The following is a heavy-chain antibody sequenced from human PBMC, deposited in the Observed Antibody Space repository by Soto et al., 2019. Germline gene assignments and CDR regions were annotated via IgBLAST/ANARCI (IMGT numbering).Heavy chain of an antibody. Sequence: QVQLQESGPGLVKPSETLSLTCTVSGGSISSSYWRWIRHPPGKGLEWIGYIYYSGSTNYTPSLKSRVTISVDTSKNQFSLKRSSVTAADTAVYYCARSDGRYWGQGTLVTVSS. CDR3: ARSDGRY. CDR1: GGSISSSY. J-gene: IGHJ4*02. V-gene: IGHV4-59*01. CDR2: IYYSGST.